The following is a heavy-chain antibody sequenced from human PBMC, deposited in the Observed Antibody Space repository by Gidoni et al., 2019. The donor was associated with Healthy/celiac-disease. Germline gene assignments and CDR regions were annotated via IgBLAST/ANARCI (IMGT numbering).Heavy chain of an antibody. V-gene: IGHV3-11*01. D-gene: IGHD6-13*01. Sequence: QVQLVESGGGWVKPGGSLRLSCAASGFTFSDYYMSWIRQAPGKGRGWVSYISSSGSTIYYADSVKGRFTISRDNAKNSLYLQMNSLRAEDTAVYYCARDQYSSSWYDYWGQGTLVTVSS. CDR2: ISSSGSTI. CDR1: GFTFSDYY. CDR3: ARDQYSSSWYDY. J-gene: IGHJ4*02.